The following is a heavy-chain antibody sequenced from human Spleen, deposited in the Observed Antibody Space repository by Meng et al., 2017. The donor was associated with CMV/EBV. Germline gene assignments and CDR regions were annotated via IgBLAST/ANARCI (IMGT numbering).Heavy chain of an antibody. CDR2: INPYTGDI. CDR3: ARDKGGQSGTYYYYYYGLDV. Sequence: ASVKVSCKASGYTFIGYYMHWMRQAPGQGLEWMGWINPYTGDINYAQKFQGRVAMTRDTSMTTAYMRLSSLTSDDTAVYYCARDKGGQSGTYYYYYYGLDVWGQGTTVTVSS. V-gene: IGHV1-2*02. CDR1: GYTFIGYY. J-gene: IGHJ6*02. D-gene: IGHD3-16*01.